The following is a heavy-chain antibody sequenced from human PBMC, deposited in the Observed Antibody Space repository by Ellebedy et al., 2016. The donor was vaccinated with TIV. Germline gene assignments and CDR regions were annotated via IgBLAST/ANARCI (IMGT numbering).Heavy chain of an antibody. Sequence: GGSLRLXXAAPGFTFSSCGMHWVRQAPGKGLEWVAVIWYDGSSINYADSVKGRFTISRDNSKNTLYLHMNSLRAEDTAVYYCARGYDIFDYWGQGTLVTVSS. J-gene: IGHJ4*02. CDR3: ARGYDIFDY. V-gene: IGHV3-33*01. CDR1: GFTFSSCG. D-gene: IGHD5-12*01. CDR2: IWYDGSSI.